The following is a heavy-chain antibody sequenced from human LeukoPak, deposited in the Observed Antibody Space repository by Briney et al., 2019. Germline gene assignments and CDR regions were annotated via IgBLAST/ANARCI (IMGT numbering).Heavy chain of an antibody. CDR2: IYPRDSDT. J-gene: IGHJ4*02. CDR3: ARRVGDGYNLFDY. V-gene: IGHV5-51*01. D-gene: IGHD5-24*01. CDR1: GYSFITYW. Sequence: GESLKISCKGSGYSFITYWIGWVRQMPGKGLEWMGIIYPRDSDTRYSPSFQGQVTFSADKSISTAYWQWSSLKASDTAIYYCARRVGDGYNLFDYWGQGTLVTVSS.